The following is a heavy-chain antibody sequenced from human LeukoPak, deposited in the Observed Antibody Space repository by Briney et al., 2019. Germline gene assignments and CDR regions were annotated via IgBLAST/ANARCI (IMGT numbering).Heavy chain of an antibody. D-gene: IGHD3-22*01. V-gene: IGHV4-34*01. CDR2: INDNEST. J-gene: IGHJ4*02. CDR3: ASYNYYDSSGYPLDY. Sequence: PSETLSLTCAVYGGSFSGYYWTWIRQPPGKGLEWIGEINDNESTNYNPSLKSRVTISVDTSKNQFSLRLSSVSAADTAVYYCASYNYYDSSGYPLDYWGQGTLVTVSS. CDR1: GGSFSGYY.